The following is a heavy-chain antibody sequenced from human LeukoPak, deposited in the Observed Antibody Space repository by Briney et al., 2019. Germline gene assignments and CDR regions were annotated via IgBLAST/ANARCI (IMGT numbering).Heavy chain of an antibody. Sequence: SETLSLTCAVYGGSFSGYYWSWIRQPPGKGLEWIGSIYYSGSTYYNPSLKSRVTISVDTSKNQFSLKLSSVTAADTAVYYCARHSSGNFDYWGQGTLVTVSS. J-gene: IGHJ4*02. CDR3: ARHSSGNFDY. CDR2: IYYSGST. CDR1: GGSFSGYY. V-gene: IGHV4-34*01. D-gene: IGHD6-19*01.